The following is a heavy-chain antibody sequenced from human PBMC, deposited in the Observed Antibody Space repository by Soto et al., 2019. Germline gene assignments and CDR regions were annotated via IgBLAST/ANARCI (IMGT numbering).Heavy chain of an antibody. V-gene: IGHV5-51*01. CDR2: IYPGDSDT. CDR3: ARRPRDGYNTLSFDY. J-gene: IGHJ4*02. D-gene: IGHD5-12*01. CDR1: GYSFTSCW. Sequence: GESLKISCKGSGYSFTSCWIGWVRQMPGKGLEWMGIIYPGDSDTRYSPSFQGQVTISADKSISTAYLQLSILKASDTAMYYCARRPRDGYNTLSFDYWGQGTLVTVSS.